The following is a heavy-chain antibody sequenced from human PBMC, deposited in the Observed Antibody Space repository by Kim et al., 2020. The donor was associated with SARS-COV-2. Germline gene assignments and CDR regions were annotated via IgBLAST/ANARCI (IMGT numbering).Heavy chain of an antibody. CDR3: ARESPRIAAAGTANWFDP. D-gene: IGHD6-13*01. V-gene: IGHV1-2*06. CDR1: GYTFTGYY. Sequence: ASVKVSCKASGYTFTGYYMHWVRQAPGQGLEWMGRINPNSGGTNYAQKFQGRVTMTRDTSISTAYMELSRLRSDDTAVYYCARESPRIAAAGTANWFDPWGQGTLVTVSS. CDR2: INPNSGGT. J-gene: IGHJ5*02.